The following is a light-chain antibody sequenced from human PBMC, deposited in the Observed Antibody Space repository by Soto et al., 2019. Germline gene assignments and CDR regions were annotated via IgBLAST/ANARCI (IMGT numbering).Light chain of an antibody. V-gene: IGLV2-14*03. CDR2: DVS. Sequence: QSALTQPASVSGSPGQSITLSCTGTSSDVGGYNSVSWYQHFPGKAPKLMIYDVSNRPSGVSDRFSGSKSGNTASLTISGLQAEDEADDYCGSYSASRPPDLVFGGGTKLTVL. CDR3: GSYSASRPPDLV. J-gene: IGLJ3*02. CDR1: SSDVGGYNS.